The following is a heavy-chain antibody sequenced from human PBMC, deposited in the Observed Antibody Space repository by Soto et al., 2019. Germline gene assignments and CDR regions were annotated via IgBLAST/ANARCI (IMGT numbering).Heavy chain of an antibody. V-gene: IGHV3-30*18. CDR1: GFTFSSYG. CDR2: ISYDGSNK. CDR3: AKDMRVYSYARNPFDY. Sequence: GGSLRLSCAAFGFTFSSYGMHWVRQAPGKGLEWVAVISYDGSNKYYADSVKGRFTISRDNSKNTLYLQMNSLRAEDTAVYYCAKDMRVYSYARNPFDYWGQGTLVTVSS. J-gene: IGHJ4*02. D-gene: IGHD5-18*01.